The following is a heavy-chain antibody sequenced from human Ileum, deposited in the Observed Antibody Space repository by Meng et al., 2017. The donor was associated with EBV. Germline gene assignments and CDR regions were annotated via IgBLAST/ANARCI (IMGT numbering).Heavy chain of an antibody. J-gene: IGHJ5*02. V-gene: IGHV1-46*02. CDR3: ARVSKGGSYRFDP. CDR1: GYTFNTYF. CDR2: INPSGGSS. D-gene: IGHD1-26*01. Sequence: QVQLVQSGAEVKKPGASVGVSCKASGYTFNTYFMHWVRQAPGQGLEWMGVINPSGGSSIYAQRFQGRVTMTSDTSTTTVYMDLSSLRSEDTAVYYCARVSKGGSYRFDPWGQGTLVTVSS.